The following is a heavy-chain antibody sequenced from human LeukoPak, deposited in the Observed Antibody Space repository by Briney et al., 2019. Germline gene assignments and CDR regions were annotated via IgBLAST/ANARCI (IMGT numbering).Heavy chain of an antibody. J-gene: IGHJ3*02. D-gene: IGHD3-22*01. CDR1: GNSGDTFNTHG. V-gene: IGHV1-18*01. Sequence: ASVKVSCKASGNSGDTFNTHGVSWVRQAPGQGLEWMVWISAYNGNTNYAQKLQGRVTMTTDTSTSTAYMELRSLRSDDTAVYYCAREGSVVVKGFVRAAAFDIWGQGTMVTVSS. CDR2: ISAYNGNT. CDR3: AREGSVVVKGFVRAAAFDI.